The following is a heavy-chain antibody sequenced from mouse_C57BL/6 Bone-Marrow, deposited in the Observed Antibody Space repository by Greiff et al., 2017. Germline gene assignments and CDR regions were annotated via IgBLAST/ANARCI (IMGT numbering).Heavy chain of an antibody. Sequence: QVQLQQPGAELVKSGASVMLSCKASGYTFTSYWMHWVKQRPGQGLAWIGVIHPNSGSTNYNEKFKSKATLTVDESAGTGYMQLSSLTSEDSAVYYCARGARRSTMITTYFDYWGEGTTRTVSS. CDR3: ARGARRSTMITTYFDY. V-gene: IGHV1-64*01. CDR1: GYTFTSYW. D-gene: IGHD2-4*01. J-gene: IGHJ2*01. CDR2: IHPNSGST.